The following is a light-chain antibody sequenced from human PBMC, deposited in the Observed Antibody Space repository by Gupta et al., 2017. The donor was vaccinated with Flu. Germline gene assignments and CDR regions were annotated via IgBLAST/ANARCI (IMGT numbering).Light chain of an antibody. CDR3: QQDGSSPGT. CDR2: GAS. V-gene: IGKV3-20*01. Sequence: EIVLTQSPGTLSLSPGERATLPCRASQSVSSSYLAWYQQKPGQAPRLLIYGASSRATGIPDRFSGSGSGTDFTLTISRLEPEDFAVYYCQQDGSSPGTFGQGTKVEIK. CDR1: QSVSSSY. J-gene: IGKJ1*01.